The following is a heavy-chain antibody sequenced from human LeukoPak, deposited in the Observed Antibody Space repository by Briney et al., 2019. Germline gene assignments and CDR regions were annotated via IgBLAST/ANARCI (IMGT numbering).Heavy chain of an antibody. CDR2: LFDDDAT. Sequence: GGSLRLSCAASGFSISTNYMTWVRQAPGKGLEWISTLFDDDATYYSDSVKGGFTISKDNSKNTLYLQMSSLRAEDTAVYYCATDVPAVTIFGYWGQGTLVTVSS. D-gene: IGHD2-2*01. V-gene: IGHV3-66*01. CDR1: GFSISTNY. J-gene: IGHJ4*02. CDR3: ATDVPAVTIFGY.